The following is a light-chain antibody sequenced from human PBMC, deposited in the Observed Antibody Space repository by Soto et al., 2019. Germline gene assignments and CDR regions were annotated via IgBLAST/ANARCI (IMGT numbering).Light chain of an antibody. J-gene: IGKJ4*01. V-gene: IGKV3-15*01. CDR1: QSVSSN. CDR2: GAS. CDR3: QQYNNWPLT. Sequence: IVLTQSPATLSVSPGARAPLSCRARQSVSSNLAWYQQKPGQAPRLLIYGASTRATGIPARFSGSGSGTEFTLTISSLQSEDFAVYYCQQYNNWPLTFGGGTKVDIK.